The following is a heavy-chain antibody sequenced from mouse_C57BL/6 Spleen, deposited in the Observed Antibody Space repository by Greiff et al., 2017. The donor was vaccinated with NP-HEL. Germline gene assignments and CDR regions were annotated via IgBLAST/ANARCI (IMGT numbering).Heavy chain of an antibody. Sequence: EVHLVESGGGLVQPGGSLKLSCAASGFTSSDYGMAWVRQAPRKGPEWVAFISNLAYSIYYADTVTGRFTISRENAKNTLYLEMSSLRSEDTARYYCAALYDGSWFADWGQGTLVTVSA. J-gene: IGHJ3*01. V-gene: IGHV5-15*01. CDR1: GFTSSDYG. D-gene: IGHD2-12*01. CDR3: AALYDGSWFAD. CDR2: ISNLAYSI.